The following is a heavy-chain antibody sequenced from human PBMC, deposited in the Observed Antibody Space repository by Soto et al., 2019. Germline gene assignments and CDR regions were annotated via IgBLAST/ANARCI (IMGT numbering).Heavy chain of an antibody. Sequence: PGGSLRLSCAASGFTFSSYEMNWVRQAPGRGLEWVSYISSSGSTIYYADSVKGRFTISRDNAKNSLYLQMNSLRAEDTAVYYCARVRYCSSTSCYTKGNWFHPWGQGALVTVSS. J-gene: IGHJ5*02. V-gene: IGHV3-48*03. CDR1: GFTFSSYE. CDR2: ISSSGSTI. D-gene: IGHD2-2*02. CDR3: ARVRYCSSTSCYTKGNWFHP.